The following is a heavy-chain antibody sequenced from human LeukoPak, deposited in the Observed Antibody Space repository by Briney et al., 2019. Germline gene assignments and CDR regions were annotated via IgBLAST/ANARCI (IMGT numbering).Heavy chain of an antibody. CDR2: IKQDGSAK. Sequence: GWSLRLSCAASEFAFSSYWMRWVRQAPGKGLEWVASIKQDGSAKYYVDSVKGRFTISRDNAKNSLYLQMNSLRAEDTAVYYCARGGLSRAFDYWGQGSLATVSS. CDR1: EFAFSSYW. CDR3: ARGGLSRAFDY. V-gene: IGHV3-7*01. J-gene: IGHJ4*02. D-gene: IGHD3-10*01.